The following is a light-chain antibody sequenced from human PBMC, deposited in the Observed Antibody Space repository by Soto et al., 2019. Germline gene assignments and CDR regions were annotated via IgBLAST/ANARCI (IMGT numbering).Light chain of an antibody. Sequence: DIHMTQSPSSLSASVGDRVTITCRASQIITNRLAWYQQKPGKAPTVLIYDASNLESGVPSRFSGFRSGTEFTLTIRSLHPEDFAAYYCQHYGGMWTFGQGNKV. CDR2: DAS. J-gene: IGKJ1*01. CDR1: QIITNR. V-gene: IGKV1-5*01. CDR3: QHYGGMWT.